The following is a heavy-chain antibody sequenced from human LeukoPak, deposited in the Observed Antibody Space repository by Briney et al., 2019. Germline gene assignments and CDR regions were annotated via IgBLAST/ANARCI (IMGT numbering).Heavy chain of an antibody. D-gene: IGHD6-19*01. CDR1: GGPISSYY. Sequence: PSETLSLTCTVSGGPISSYYWSWIRQPPGKGLEWIGYIYYSGSTNYNPSLKSRVTISVDTSKNQFSLKLSSVTAADTAVYYCARRGYSSGFYYFDYWGQGTLVTVSS. V-gene: IGHV4-59*01. CDR2: IYYSGST. J-gene: IGHJ4*02. CDR3: ARRGYSSGFYYFDY.